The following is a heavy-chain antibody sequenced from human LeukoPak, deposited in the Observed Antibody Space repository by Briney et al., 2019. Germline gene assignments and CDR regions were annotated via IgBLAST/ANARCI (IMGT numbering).Heavy chain of an antibody. CDR2: IWYDGSNK. D-gene: IGHD3-10*01. J-gene: IGHJ4*02. V-gene: IGHV3-33*01. CDR3: SGDPGDY. CDR1: GFTFSSYG. Sequence: GRSLRLSCAASGFTFSSYGMHWAGKAQGRGLEWVAVIWYDGSNKYYADSVKGRFTISRDNSKNTLYLQMNSLRAEDTAVYYCSGDPGDYWGQGTLVTVSS.